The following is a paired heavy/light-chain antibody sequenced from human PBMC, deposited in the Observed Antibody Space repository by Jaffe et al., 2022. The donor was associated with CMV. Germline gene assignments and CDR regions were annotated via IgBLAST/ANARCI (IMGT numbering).Light chain of an antibody. V-gene: IGKV3-15*01. CDR3: HQYDTWPPWK. J-gene: IGKJ1*01. Sequence: EIAMTQSPGTLSVSPGERATLSCRASQTVGSNLAWYQQKPGQTPRLLIYDSSIRASGIPARFSGSGSGTEFTLTINSLQSDDFAIYYCHQYDTWPPWKFGPGTKVEVK. CDR2: DSS. CDR1: QTVGSN.
Heavy chain of an antibody. CDR3: THATRDGYHWGYFDS. CDR2: IYWDGDK. D-gene: IGHD5-12*01. V-gene: IGHV2-5*02. Sequence: QITLKESGPTLVKPTQTLTLTCDFSGFSLTTNGVAVAWIRQPPGKALEWLALIYWDGDKRYSPSLENRLTITKDISNNQVVLTMTNMDPVDTATYYCTHATRDGYHWGYFDSWGQGTLVTVSS. J-gene: IGHJ4*02. CDR1: GFSLTTNGVA.